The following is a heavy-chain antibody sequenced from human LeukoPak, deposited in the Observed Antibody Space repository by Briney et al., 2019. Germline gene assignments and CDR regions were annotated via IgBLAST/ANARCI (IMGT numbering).Heavy chain of an antibody. D-gene: IGHD5-24*01. CDR2: ISSSGSTI. Sequence: GGSLRLSCAASGFTFSSYEMNWVRQAPGKGLEWVSYISSSGSTIYYADSVKGRFTISRDNAKNSLYLQMNSLRAEDTAVYYCAREKGSEWLQRGGDYWGQGTLVIVSS. CDR1: GFTFSSYE. CDR3: AREKGSEWLQRGGDY. V-gene: IGHV3-48*03. J-gene: IGHJ4*02.